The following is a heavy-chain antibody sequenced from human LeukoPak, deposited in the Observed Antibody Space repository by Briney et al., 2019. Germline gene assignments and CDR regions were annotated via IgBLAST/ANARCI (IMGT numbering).Heavy chain of an antibody. V-gene: IGHV1-2*02. CDR3: ARNGYDILTGYSQYYYYYMDV. Sequence: ASVKVSCKASGYTFTGYYMHWVRQAPGQGLEWMGWINPNSGGTNYAQKFQGRVTMTRNTSISTAYMELSSLRSEDTAVYYCARNGYDILTGYSQYYYYYMDVWGKGTTVTISS. D-gene: IGHD3-9*01. CDR2: INPNSGGT. CDR1: GYTFTGYY. J-gene: IGHJ6*03.